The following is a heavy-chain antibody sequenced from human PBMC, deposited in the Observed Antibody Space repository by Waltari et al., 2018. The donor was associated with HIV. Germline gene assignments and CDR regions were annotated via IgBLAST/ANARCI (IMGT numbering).Heavy chain of an antibody. Sequence: QVQLVQSGAEVKKPGASVKVSCKASGYTFTNYYITWVRQAPGQGLEWMARINPSGGSTSHAQKFQGRVTMTRDTSTSTVYMELSSLRSEDTAVYYCARDKAVGIITSVFNMWGQGTMVIVSS. CDR1: GYTFTNYY. J-gene: IGHJ3*02. CDR2: INPSGGST. D-gene: IGHD3-3*01. V-gene: IGHV1-46*01. CDR3: ARDKAVGIITSVFNM.